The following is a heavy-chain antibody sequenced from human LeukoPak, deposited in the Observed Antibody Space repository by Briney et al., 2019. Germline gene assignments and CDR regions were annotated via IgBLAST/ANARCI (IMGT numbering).Heavy chain of an antibody. CDR1: GFTFSSYS. Sequence: GGSLRLSCAASGFTFSSYSMNWVRQAPGKGLEWVSSISSSSSYICYADSVKGRFTISRDNAKNSLYLQMNSLRAEDTAVYYCARAYQSIAAAGTSWFDPWGQGTLVTVSS. CDR3: ARAYQSIAAAGTSWFDP. CDR2: ISSSSSYI. V-gene: IGHV3-21*01. D-gene: IGHD6-13*01. J-gene: IGHJ5*02.